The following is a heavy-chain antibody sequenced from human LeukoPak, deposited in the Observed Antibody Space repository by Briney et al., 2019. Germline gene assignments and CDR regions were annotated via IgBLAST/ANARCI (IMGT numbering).Heavy chain of an antibody. Sequence: SETLSLTCAVYGGSFSGYYWIWIRQPPGKGMEWIGEINHSGSTNYNPSLKSRVTISVDTSKNQFSLKLSSVTAADTAVYYCARGRSIAAAAPYWYFDLWGRGTLVTVSS. J-gene: IGHJ2*01. CDR1: GGSFSGYY. D-gene: IGHD6-13*01. CDR2: INHSGST. V-gene: IGHV4-34*01. CDR3: ARGRSIAAAAPYWYFDL.